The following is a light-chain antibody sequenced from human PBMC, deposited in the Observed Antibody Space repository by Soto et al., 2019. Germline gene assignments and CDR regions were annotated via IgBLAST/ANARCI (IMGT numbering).Light chain of an antibody. Sequence: QSVLTQPTSTSGTPGQRVTISCSGSSSNIGTNTVNWYQQLPGTAPELLIYSNTQRPSGVPDRFSGSKSGTSASLAISGLQSEDEADYYCATWDDSLNGPVFGGGTKLTVL. CDR2: SNT. CDR3: ATWDDSLNGPV. J-gene: IGLJ2*01. CDR1: SSNIGTNT. V-gene: IGLV1-44*01.